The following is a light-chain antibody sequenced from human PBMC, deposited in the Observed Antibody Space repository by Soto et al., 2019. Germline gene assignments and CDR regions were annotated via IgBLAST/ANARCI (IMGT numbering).Light chain of an antibody. CDR3: QQYGGSPRLT. CDR2: GAS. CDR1: QSVSTSY. V-gene: IGKV3-20*01. Sequence: EIVLTQSPGTLSLSPGERATLSCRARQSVSTSYLTWYQQKPGQAPRLLIYGASSRATGIPDRFSGSGSGTDFTLTISRLEPEDFAVYYCQQYGGSPRLTFGGGTKVEIK. J-gene: IGKJ4*01.